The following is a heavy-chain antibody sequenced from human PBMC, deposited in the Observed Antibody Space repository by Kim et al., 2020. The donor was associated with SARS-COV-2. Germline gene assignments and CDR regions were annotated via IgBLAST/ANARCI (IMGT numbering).Heavy chain of an antibody. CDR1: GFTFSTYS. V-gene: IGHV3-30*04. CDR3: ARSPPPRGSYHFDY. J-gene: IGHJ4*02. Sequence: GGSLRLSCAASGFTFSTYSMHWVRQAPGKGLEWVAVISYDGINKYYVDSVKGRFTISRDNSKNTLYLQMNSLRTEDTAVYYCARSPPPRGSYHFDYWGQG. D-gene: IGHD1-26*01. CDR2: ISYDGINK.